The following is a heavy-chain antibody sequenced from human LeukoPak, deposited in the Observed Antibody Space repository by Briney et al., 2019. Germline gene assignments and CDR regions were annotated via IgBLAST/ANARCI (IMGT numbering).Heavy chain of an antibody. J-gene: IGHJ4*02. CDR2: IYSSGST. D-gene: IGHD5-18*01. Sequence: SETLSLTCTVSGGSLSGGGYYWTWVRQHPGKGLEWIGFIYSSGSTSYNPSPKSRVTMSVDKSKNQFSLNMTSVTAADTAIYYCARDRGYSYGRPLDYWGQGTLVTVSS. CDR1: GGSLSGGGYY. V-gene: IGHV4-31*03. CDR3: ARDRGYSYGRPLDY.